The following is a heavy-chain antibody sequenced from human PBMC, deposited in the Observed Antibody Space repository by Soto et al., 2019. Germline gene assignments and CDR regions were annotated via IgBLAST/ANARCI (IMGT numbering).Heavy chain of an antibody. J-gene: IGHJ5*02. CDR2: IYYSGST. CDR3: ARSVFP. CDR1: GGSISSGGYY. Sequence: QVQLQESGPGLVKPSQTLSLTCTVSGGSISSGGYYWNWIRQHPGKGLEWIGYIYYSGSTYYNPSLXSXLTISIDTSKNQCSLKLSSVTAADTAVYYCARSVFPWGQGTLVTVSS. V-gene: IGHV4-31*03.